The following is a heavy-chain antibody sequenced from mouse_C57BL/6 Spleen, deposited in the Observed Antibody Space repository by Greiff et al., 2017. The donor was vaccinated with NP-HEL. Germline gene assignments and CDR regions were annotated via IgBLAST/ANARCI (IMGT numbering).Heavy chain of an antibody. J-gene: IGHJ3*01. CDR1: GYTFTDYY. D-gene: IGHD2-4*01. CDR2: INPNNGGT. Sequence: EVQLQQSGPELVKPGASVKISCKASGYTFTDYYMNWVKQSHGKSLEWIGDINPNNGGTSYNQKFKGKATLTVDKSSSTAYMELRSLTSEDSAVYYCARAHDYDFAYWGQRTLVTVSA. V-gene: IGHV1-26*01. CDR3: ARAHDYDFAY.